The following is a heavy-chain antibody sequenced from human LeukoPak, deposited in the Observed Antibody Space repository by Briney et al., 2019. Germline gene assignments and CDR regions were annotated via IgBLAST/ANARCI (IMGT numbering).Heavy chain of an antibody. D-gene: IGHD2-2*01. CDR1: GFTFSDYY. J-gene: IGHJ3*02. CDR2: ISSSGSTI. V-gene: IGHV3-11*04. Sequence: PGGSLRLSCAASGFTFSDYYMSWIRQAPGKGLEWVSYISSSGSTIYYADSVKGRFTISRDNAKNSLYLQMNSLRAEDTAVYYCAREVRHCSSTSCYSSWAVRDAFDIWGQGTMVTVSS. CDR3: AREVRHCSSTSCYSSWAVRDAFDI.